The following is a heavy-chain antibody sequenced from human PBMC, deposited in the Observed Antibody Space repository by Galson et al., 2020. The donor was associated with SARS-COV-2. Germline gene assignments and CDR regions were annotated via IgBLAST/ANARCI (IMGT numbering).Heavy chain of an antibody. CDR2: ISYDGRNK. CDR3: ARPLSGGYCAAFDY. D-gene: IGHD1-26*01. J-gene: IGHJ4*02. V-gene: IGHV3-30*04. CDR1: GFIFSSYS. Sequence: GESLKLSCAASGFIFSSYSIHWVRQAPGKGLEWVAVISYDGRNKYYADPVTGRFTIARDNSKNTLYLQMNSLRAEDTAVYYCARPLSGGYCAAFDYWGQGTLVTVSS.